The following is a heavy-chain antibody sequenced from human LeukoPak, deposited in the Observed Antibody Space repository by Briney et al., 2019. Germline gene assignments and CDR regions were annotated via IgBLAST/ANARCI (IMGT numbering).Heavy chain of an antibody. CDR3: ARGKLMGYSSAWDETRIDY. V-gene: IGHV3-30*04. Sequence: GGSLRLSCAASEFMFSSYAMHWVRQAPGKGLEWMAVISYDGSDKYYADSVKGRFTISRDNSKNTLYLQMNSLRPEDTAVYFCARGKLMGYSSAWDETRIDYWGQGTLVTVSS. J-gene: IGHJ4*02. CDR2: ISYDGSDK. CDR1: EFMFSSYA. D-gene: IGHD6-19*01.